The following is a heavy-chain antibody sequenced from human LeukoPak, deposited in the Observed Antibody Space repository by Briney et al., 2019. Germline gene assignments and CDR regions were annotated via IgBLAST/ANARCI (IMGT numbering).Heavy chain of an antibody. CDR1: GFTFSSYG. Sequence: GGSMRLSCAASGFTFSSYGMHWVRQAPGKGLEWVAFIRYDGSNKYYADSVKGRFTISRDNSKNTLYLQMNSLRAEDTAVYYCAKESPSLFHFDYWGQGTLVTVSS. D-gene: IGHD2-21*01. J-gene: IGHJ4*02. CDR3: AKESPSLFHFDY. CDR2: IRYDGSNK. V-gene: IGHV3-30*02.